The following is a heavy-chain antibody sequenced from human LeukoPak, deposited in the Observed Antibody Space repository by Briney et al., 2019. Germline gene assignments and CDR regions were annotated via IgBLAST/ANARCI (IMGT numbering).Heavy chain of an antibody. CDR3: AKDPYPLIVGATYFDY. D-gene: IGHD1-26*01. V-gene: IGHV3-23*01. J-gene: IGHJ4*02. Sequence: GGSLRLSCAASGFTFSSCAMSWVRQAPGKGLEWVSAISGSGGSTYYADSVKGRFTISRDNSKNTLYLQMNSLRAEDTAVYYCAKDPYPLIVGATYFDYWGQGTLVTVSS. CDR1: GFTFSSCA. CDR2: ISGSGGST.